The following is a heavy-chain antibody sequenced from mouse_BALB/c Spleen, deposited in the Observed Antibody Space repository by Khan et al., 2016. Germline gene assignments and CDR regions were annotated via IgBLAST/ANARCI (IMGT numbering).Heavy chain of an antibody. J-gene: IGHJ3*01. Sequence: EVQLQESGPELVKPGASVKVSCKGSVYAFTTYNMYWVKQSHGKSLEWIGYIDPYNGVSSYNQKFKDKATLTVDESSSTAYMHLNSLTSEDSAVYYCARWDGNYVPFAYWGQGTLVTVSA. D-gene: IGHD2-1*01. V-gene: IGHV1S135*01. CDR2: IDPYNGVS. CDR3: ARWDGNYVPFAY. CDR1: VYAFTTYN.